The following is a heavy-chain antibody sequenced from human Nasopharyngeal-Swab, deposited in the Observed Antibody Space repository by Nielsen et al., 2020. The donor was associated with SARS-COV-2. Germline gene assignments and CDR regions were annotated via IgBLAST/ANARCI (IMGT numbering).Heavy chain of an antibody. CDR3: AKRYSSSLGGNY. CDR2: IIYDGSNK. Sequence: SLRLSCAASGFTFSRYGMHWVRHAPGKGLEWVAVIIYDGSNKYYADAVKGRVTISRDHTKNTLYLQMNSLRAEDTARYYGAKRYSSSLGGNYWGQGTLVTVSS. D-gene: IGHD6-13*01. J-gene: IGHJ4*02. V-gene: IGHV3-30*18. CDR1: GFTFSRYG.